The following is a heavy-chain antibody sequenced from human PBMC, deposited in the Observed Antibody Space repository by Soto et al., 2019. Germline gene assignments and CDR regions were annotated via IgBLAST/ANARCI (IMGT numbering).Heavy chain of an antibody. CDR3: AKDKLYSNYEYYFDN. Sequence: PWGSLRLSCAASGFTFENYAMHWVRQAPGKGLEWVSGISWNSGTIGYADSVKGRFTISRDNAKNSLYLQMNSLRAENTAFYYCAKDKLYSNYEYYFDNWGRGTQVTFSS. CDR1: GFTFENYA. D-gene: IGHD4-4*01. J-gene: IGHJ4*02. CDR2: ISWNSGTI. V-gene: IGHV3-9*01.